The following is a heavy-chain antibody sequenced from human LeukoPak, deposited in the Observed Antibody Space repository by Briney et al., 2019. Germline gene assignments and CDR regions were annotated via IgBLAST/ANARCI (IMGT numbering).Heavy chain of an antibody. D-gene: IGHD3-22*01. V-gene: IGHV1-18*01. CDR1: GYTFTSYG. CDR3: ARDGSAGNYYDSSGFDDY. Sequence: ASVKVSCKASGYTFTSYGISWVRQAPGQGLEWMGWISAYNGNANYAQKLQGRVTMTTNTSTSTAYMELRSLRSDDTAVYYCARDGSAGNYYDSSGFDDYWGQGTLVTVSS. J-gene: IGHJ4*02. CDR2: ISAYNGNA.